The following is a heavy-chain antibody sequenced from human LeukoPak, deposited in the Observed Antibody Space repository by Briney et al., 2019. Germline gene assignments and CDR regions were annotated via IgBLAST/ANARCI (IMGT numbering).Heavy chain of an antibody. CDR1: GFTFSDYY. D-gene: IGHD2-2*01. V-gene: IGHV3-11*04. CDR2: ISSSGSTI. Sequence: GGSLRLSCAASGFTFSDYYMSWLRQAPGKGLEWVSYISSSGSTIYYADSVKGRFTISRDNAKNSLYLQMNSLRAEDTAVYYCARDRYCSSTSCYARVYGYWGQGTLVTVSS. CDR3: ARDRYCSSTSCYARVYGY. J-gene: IGHJ4*02.